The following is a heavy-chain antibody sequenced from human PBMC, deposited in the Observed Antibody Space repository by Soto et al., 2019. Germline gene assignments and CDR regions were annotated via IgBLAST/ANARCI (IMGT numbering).Heavy chain of an antibody. CDR1: GFSLSTSGVG. CDR2: IYWDDDK. D-gene: IGHD3-9*01. J-gene: IGHJ6*02. CDR3: AHSSQGGLVTPYYYYGMDV. V-gene: IGHV2-5*02. Sequence: QITLEESGPTLVKPTQTLTLTCTFSGFSLSTSGVGVGWIRQPPGKALEWLALIYWDDDKRYSPSLKSRLTITKDTSKNQVVLTMTNIDPVDTATYYCAHSSQGGLVTPYYYYGMDVWGQGTTVTVSS.